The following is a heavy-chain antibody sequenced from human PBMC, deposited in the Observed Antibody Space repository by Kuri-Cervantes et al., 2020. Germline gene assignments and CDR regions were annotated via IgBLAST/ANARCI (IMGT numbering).Heavy chain of an antibody. J-gene: IGHJ3*02. CDR1: GYTFTSYG. D-gene: IGHD1-1*01. CDR2: MNPHSGHT. V-gene: IGHV1-8*02. CDR3: ASASTGIAFDI. Sequence: ASVKVSCKASGYTFTSYGISWMRRATGQGLEWMGWMNPHSGHTGYAQNFQGRVTMTRNTSISTAYMEVSSLRSEDTAVYYCASASTGIAFDIWGQGTMVTVSS.